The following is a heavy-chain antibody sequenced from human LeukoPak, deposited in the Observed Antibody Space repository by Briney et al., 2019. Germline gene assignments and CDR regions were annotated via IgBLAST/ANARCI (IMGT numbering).Heavy chain of an antibody. V-gene: IGHV4-34*01. CDR1: GGSFSGYY. Sequence: SETLSLTCAVYGGSFSGYYWSWIRQPPGKGLEWIGEINHSGSTNYNPSLKSRVTISVDTSKSQFSLKLGSVTAADTAVYYCARAGQGVRVWGQGTLVTVSS. J-gene: IGHJ4*02. CDR3: ARAGQGVRV. CDR2: INHSGST. D-gene: IGHD3-10*01.